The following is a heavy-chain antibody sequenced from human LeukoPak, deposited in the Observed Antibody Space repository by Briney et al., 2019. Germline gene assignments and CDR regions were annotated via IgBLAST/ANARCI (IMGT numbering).Heavy chain of an antibody. CDR3: ARERGYCSSTSCSKYYFDY. CDR2: IIPIFGTA. V-gene: IGHV1-69*05. Sequence: GASVKVSCKASGGTFISYAISWVRQAPGQGLEWMGGIIPIFGTADYEQKFQGRVTITTDESTSTAYMELSSLRSEDTAVYYCARERGYCSSTSCSKYYFDYWGQGTLVTVSS. D-gene: IGHD2-2*01. CDR1: GGTFISYA. J-gene: IGHJ4*02.